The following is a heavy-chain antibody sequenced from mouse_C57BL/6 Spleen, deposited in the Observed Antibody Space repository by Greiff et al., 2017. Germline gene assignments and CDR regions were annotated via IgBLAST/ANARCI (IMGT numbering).Heavy chain of an antibody. CDR1: GYTFTSYW. V-gene: IGHV1-64*01. Sequence: QVQLQQPGAELVKPGASVKLSCKASGYTFTSYWMHWVKQRPGQGLEWIGMIHPNSGSTNYNEKFKSKATLTVDKASSTAYMQLSSLTSEDSAVYYCARALDGYWYFDVWGTGTTVTVSS. CDR3: ARALDGYWYFDV. J-gene: IGHJ1*03. CDR2: IHPNSGST. D-gene: IGHD2-3*01.